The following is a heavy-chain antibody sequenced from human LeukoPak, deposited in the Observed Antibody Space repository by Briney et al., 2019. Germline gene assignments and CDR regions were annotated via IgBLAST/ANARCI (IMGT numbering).Heavy chain of an antibody. D-gene: IGHD6-6*01. CDR1: GYSISGNNW. J-gene: IGHJ6*03. CDR2: IYYSGST. CDR3: ARARPHYYMDV. Sequence: PSETLSLTCAVSGYSISGNNWWAWIRQPPGEGLEWIGYIYYSGSTYYNPSLKSRVTMSVDTSRNQFSLKLGSVTAVDTAVYYCARARPHYYMDVWGKGTTVTVSS. V-gene: IGHV4-28*03.